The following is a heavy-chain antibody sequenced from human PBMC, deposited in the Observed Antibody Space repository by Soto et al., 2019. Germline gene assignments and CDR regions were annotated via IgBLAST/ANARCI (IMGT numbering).Heavy chain of an antibody. D-gene: IGHD2-2*01. CDR2: IWYDGSNE. V-gene: IGHV3-33*01. CDR3: ATLVGTSNWYSDH. J-gene: IGHJ4*02. Sequence: QVQLVESGGGVVQPGRSLKLSCAASGFTFSGYGMHWVRQAPGKGLEWVALIWYDGSNEYYGDSVKGRFTISRDNSKNTLYLQMNSLRADDTAVYYCATLVGTSNWYSDHWGQGTLVTVSS. CDR1: GFTFSGYG.